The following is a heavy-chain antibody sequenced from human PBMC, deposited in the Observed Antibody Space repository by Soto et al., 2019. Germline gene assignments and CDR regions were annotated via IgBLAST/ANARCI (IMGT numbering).Heavy chain of an antibody. V-gene: IGHV3-30*18. J-gene: IGHJ6*02. CDR3: AKELQAYGDYNYYYYGMDV. Sequence: QVQLVESGGGVVQPGGSLRLSCTASGFTFTTFGIHWVRQAPGKGLEWVALISYDGHNKYYSDSVKGRFTISRDNYKNTLSLQMNSLRDEETAVYYCAKELQAYGDYNYYYYGMDVWGQGTTVSVSS. D-gene: IGHD4-17*01. CDR2: ISYDGHNK. CDR1: GFTFTTFG.